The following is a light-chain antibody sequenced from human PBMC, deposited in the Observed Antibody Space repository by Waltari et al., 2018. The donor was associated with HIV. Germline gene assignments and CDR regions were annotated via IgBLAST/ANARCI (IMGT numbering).Light chain of an antibody. Sequence: EIVMTQSPATLPVSPGESATLSCRASESVRTYVAWYQQKPGQAPRRIMYDSSTRATGVPPRFSGSGSGTEFTLTTSSLQSDDFAVYYCQQYDQWPTFGQGTIVEIK. J-gene: IGKJ1*01. V-gene: IGKV3-15*01. CDR1: ESVRTY. CDR3: QQYDQWPT. CDR2: DSS.